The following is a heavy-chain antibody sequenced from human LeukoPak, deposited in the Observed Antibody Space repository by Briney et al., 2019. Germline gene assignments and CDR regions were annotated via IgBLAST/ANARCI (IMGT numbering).Heavy chain of an antibody. CDR3: ARDLGYCTGGVCYMRLKGYYMDV. V-gene: IGHV1-69*13. J-gene: IGHJ6*03. Sequence: ASVKVSCKASGGTVSSYAISWVRQAPGQGLEWMGGIIPIFGTANYAQKFQGRVTITADESTSTAYMELSSLRSEDTAVYYCARDLGYCTGGVCYMRLKGYYMDVWGKGTTVTVSS. CDR1: GGTVSSYA. CDR2: IIPIFGTA. D-gene: IGHD2-8*02.